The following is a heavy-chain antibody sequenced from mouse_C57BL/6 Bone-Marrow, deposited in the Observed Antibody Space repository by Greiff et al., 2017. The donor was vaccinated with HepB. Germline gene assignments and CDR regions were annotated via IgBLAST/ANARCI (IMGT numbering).Heavy chain of an antibody. Sequence: EVKLVESGGGLVQPGGSLKLSCAASGFTFSDYYMYWVRQTPEKRLEWVAYISNGGGSTYYPETVKGRFTISRDNAKNTLYLQMSRLKSEDTAMYYCATHYYGSSWFAYWGQGTLVTVSA. CDR2: ISNGGGST. CDR3: ATHYYGSSWFAY. D-gene: IGHD1-1*01. J-gene: IGHJ3*01. V-gene: IGHV5-12*01. CDR1: GFTFSDYY.